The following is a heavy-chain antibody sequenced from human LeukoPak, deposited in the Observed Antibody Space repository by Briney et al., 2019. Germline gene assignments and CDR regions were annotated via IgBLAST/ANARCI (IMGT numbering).Heavy chain of an antibody. J-gene: IGHJ4*02. V-gene: IGHV4-59*12. CDR1: GGSISGYY. CDR2: IYYSGSA. CDR3: ASTSSYDFWSGTSGDY. D-gene: IGHD3-3*01. Sequence: PSETLSLTCTVSGGSISGYYWSWIRQPPGKGLEWIGYIYYSGSANYNPSLKSRVTMSVDTSKNQFSLKLSSVTAADTAVYYCASTSSYDFWSGTSGDYWGQGTLVTVSS.